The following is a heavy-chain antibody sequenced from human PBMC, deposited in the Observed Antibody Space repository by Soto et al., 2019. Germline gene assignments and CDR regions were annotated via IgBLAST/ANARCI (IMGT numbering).Heavy chain of an antibody. J-gene: IGHJ3*02. V-gene: IGHV1-18*01. D-gene: IGHD2-2*01. CDR3: AREFIEGYCSSTSCPRGAFDI. CDR2: ISAYNGNT. Sequence: ASVKVSCKASGYTFTSYGISWVRQAPGQGLEWMGWISAYNGNTNYAQKLQGRVTMTTDTSTSTAYMELRSLRSDDTAVYYCAREFIEGYCSSTSCPRGAFDIWGQGTMVTVSS. CDR1: GYTFTSYG.